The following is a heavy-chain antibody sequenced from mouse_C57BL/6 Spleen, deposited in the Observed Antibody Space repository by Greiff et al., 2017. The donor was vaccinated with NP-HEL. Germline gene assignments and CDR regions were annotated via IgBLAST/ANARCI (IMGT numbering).Heavy chain of an antibody. CDR2: ISSGGDYI. J-gene: IGHJ4*01. V-gene: IGHV5-9-1*02. CDR1: GFTFSSYA. Sequence: EVQGVESGEGLVKPGGSLKLSCAASGFTFSSYAMFWVRQTPEKRLEWVAYISSGGDYIYYADTVKGRFTISRDNARNTLYLQMSSLKSEDTAMYYCTRDQTYDYDDYAMDYWGQGTSVTVSS. D-gene: IGHD2-4*01. CDR3: TRDQTYDYDDYAMDY.